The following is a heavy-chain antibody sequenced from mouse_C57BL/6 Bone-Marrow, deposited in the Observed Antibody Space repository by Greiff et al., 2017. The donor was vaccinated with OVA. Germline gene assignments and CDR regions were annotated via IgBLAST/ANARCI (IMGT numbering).Heavy chain of an antibody. CDR3: ARGDYGSIYAMDY. D-gene: IGHD1-1*01. J-gene: IGHJ4*01. Sequence: EVQGVESGGDLVKPGGSLKLSCAASGFTFSSYGMSWVRQTPDKRLEWVATISSGGSYPYYPDSVKGRFTISRDNAKNTLYLQMSSLKSEDTSMYYCARGDYGSIYAMDYWGQGTSVTVSS. CDR2: ISSGGSYP. CDR1: GFTFSSYG. V-gene: IGHV5-6*01.